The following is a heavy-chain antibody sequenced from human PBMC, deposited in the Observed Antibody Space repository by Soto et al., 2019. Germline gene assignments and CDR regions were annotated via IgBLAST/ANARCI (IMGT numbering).Heavy chain of an antibody. V-gene: IGHV4-30-4*01. Sequence: QVQLQESGPGLVKPSQTLSLTSTVCGGSISSGDYYWSCIRQPPGKGLEWIGYIYYSGSTYYNPSLKSRVTISVDTSKNQFSLKLSSVTAADTAVYYCARAQGSGFLVSWGQGTLVTVSS. D-gene: IGHD3-10*01. J-gene: IGHJ4*02. CDR2: IYYSGST. CDR1: GGSISSGDYY. CDR3: ARAQGSGFLVS.